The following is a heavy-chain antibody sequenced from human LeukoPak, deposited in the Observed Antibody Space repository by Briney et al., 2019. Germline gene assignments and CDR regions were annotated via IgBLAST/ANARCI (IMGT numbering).Heavy chain of an antibody. J-gene: IGHJ4*02. Sequence: ASVKVSCKASGYTFTSYYMEWMRQAPGQGLEWMGIINPSGGSTSYAQKFQGRVTMTTDASTSTVYMELRSLGSDDTAVYYCARDYRGSESPSIYWGQGTLVTVSS. V-gene: IGHV1-46*01. CDR3: ARDYRGSESPSIY. CDR2: INPSGGST. D-gene: IGHD3-10*01. CDR1: GYTFTSYY.